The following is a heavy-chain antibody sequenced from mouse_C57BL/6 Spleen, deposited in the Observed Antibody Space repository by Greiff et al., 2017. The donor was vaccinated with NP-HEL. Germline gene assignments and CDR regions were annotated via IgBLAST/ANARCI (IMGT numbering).Heavy chain of an antibody. D-gene: IGHD3-2*02. V-gene: IGHV1-69*01. J-gene: IGHJ2*01. CDR3: ARSGSSGYVDYFDY. Sequence: QVQLQQPGAELVMPGASVKLSCKASGYTFTSYWMHWVKQRPGQGLEWIGEIDPSDSYTNYNQKFKGKSTLTVDKSSSTAYMQLSSLTSEDSAVYYCARSGSSGYVDYFDYWGQGTTLTVSS. CDR2: IDPSDSYT. CDR1: GYTFTSYW.